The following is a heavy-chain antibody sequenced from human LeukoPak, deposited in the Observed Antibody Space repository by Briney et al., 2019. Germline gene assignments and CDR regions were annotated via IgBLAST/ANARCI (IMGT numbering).Heavy chain of an antibody. Sequence: PGGSLRLSCAASGFTFSSYSMNWVRQAPGKGLEWVSSISSSSSYIYYADSAKGRFTISRDNAKNSLYLQMNSLRAEDTAVYYCARGGYFDWLPLDYYYYGMDVWGQGTTVTVSS. D-gene: IGHD3-9*01. CDR1: GFTFSSYS. V-gene: IGHV3-21*01. CDR2: ISSSSSYI. CDR3: ARGGYFDWLPLDYYYYGMDV. J-gene: IGHJ6*02.